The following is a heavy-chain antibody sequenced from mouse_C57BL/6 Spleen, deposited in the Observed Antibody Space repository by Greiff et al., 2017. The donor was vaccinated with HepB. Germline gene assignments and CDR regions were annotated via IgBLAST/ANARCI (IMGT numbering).Heavy chain of an antibody. CDR3: AGIYYDYDGFAY. D-gene: IGHD2-4*01. CDR2: ISDGGSYT. V-gene: IGHV5-4*03. CDR1: GFTFSSYA. Sequence: EVKLVESGGGLVKPGGSLKLSCAASGFTFSSYAMSWVRQTPEKRLEWVATISDGGSYTYYPDNVKGRFTISRDNAKNNLYLQMSHLKSEDTAMYYCAGIYYDYDGFAYWGQGTLVTVSA. J-gene: IGHJ3*01.